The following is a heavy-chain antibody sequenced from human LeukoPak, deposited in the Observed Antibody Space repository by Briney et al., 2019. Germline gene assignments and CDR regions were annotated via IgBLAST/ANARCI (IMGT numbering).Heavy chain of an antibody. Sequence: SETLSLTCIVSGGSIRTYYWSWIRQPPGKGLEWIGYIYYSGNTNYNPSLQSRVTISVDTSKNQFSLKLSSVTAADTAVYYCARGAYYDSSGYYYWVFDYWGQGTLVTVSS. J-gene: IGHJ4*02. D-gene: IGHD3-22*01. CDR3: ARGAYYDSSGYYYWVFDY. CDR1: GGSIRTYY. V-gene: IGHV4-59*01. CDR2: IYYSGNT.